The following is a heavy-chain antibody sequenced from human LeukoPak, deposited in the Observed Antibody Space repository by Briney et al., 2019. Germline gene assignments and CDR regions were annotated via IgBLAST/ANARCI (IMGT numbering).Heavy chain of an antibody. V-gene: IGHV3-74*01. CDR2: INGDGSTT. Sequence: PGGSLRLSCAASGFIFSSCWMHWVRQAPGKGLVWVSRINGDGSTTNYADSVRGRFTSSRDNAKNTLYLQMNSLRADDSALYYCASLVGGYYPPVEAFDIWGQGTMVTVSS. J-gene: IGHJ3*02. D-gene: IGHD3-3*01. CDR3: ASLVGGYYPPVEAFDI. CDR1: GFIFSSCW.